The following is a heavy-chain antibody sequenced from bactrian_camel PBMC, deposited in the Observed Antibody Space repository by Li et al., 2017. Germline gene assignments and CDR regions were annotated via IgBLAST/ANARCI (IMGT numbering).Heavy chain of an antibody. J-gene: IGHJ4*01. D-gene: IGHD1*01. CDR3: AADWRFNCERDDSND. V-gene: IGHV3S1*01. Sequence: QVQLVESGGGSVQAGGSLRLSCAASGYTSSYSCMGWFRQVPGKEREGVAGIYTGPGHTYYADSVKGRFTISQDKAKNTLYLQMNDLKPEDTAMYICAADWRFNCERDDSNDWGQGTQVTVS. CDR1: GYTSSYSC. CDR2: IYTGPGHT.